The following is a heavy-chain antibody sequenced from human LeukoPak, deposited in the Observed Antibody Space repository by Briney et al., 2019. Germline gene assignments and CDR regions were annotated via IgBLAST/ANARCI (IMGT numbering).Heavy chain of an antibody. Sequence: GGSLRLSCAASGFSLRSSEMNWVRQAPGKGPEWFSVIYSGGSTYYADSVKGRFTISRDNSKNTLFLQMNSLRAGDTAVYYCARGTVTMVDYWGQGTLVTVSS. CDR2: IYSGGST. CDR1: GFSLRSSE. D-gene: IGHD3-10*01. V-gene: IGHV3-66*01. CDR3: ARGTVTMVDY. J-gene: IGHJ4*02.